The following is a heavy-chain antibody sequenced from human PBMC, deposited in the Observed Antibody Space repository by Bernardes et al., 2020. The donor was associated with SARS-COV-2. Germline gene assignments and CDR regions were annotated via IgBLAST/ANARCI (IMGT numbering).Heavy chain of an antibody. V-gene: IGHV4-59*07. CDR2: IYYSGST. J-gene: IGHJ6*03. CDR1: GGSIRSYY. D-gene: IGHD6-13*01. CDR3: ARVTQLEARYYYYYYYMDV. Sequence: SDPLSLTCTVSGGSIRSYYWSWIRQPPGKGLEWIGYIYYSGSTNYNPSLKSRVTISVDTSKNQFSLKLSSVTAADTAVYYCARVTQLEARYYYYYYYMDVWGKGTTVTVSS.